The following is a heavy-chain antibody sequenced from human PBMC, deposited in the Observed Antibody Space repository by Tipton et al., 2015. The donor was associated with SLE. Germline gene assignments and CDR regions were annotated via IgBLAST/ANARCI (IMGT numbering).Heavy chain of an antibody. CDR2: ISYSGNT. Sequence: TLSLTCTVSGYSISSSYYWGWIRQPPGKGLEWIGSISYSGNTYYNPSLKSRVTISVDTSKNQFSLKLSSVAAADTAVYYCAKESGAAADYFDYWGQGTLVTVSS. J-gene: IGHJ4*02. D-gene: IGHD6-13*01. CDR3: AKESGAAADYFDY. CDR1: GYSISSSYY. V-gene: IGHV4-38-2*02.